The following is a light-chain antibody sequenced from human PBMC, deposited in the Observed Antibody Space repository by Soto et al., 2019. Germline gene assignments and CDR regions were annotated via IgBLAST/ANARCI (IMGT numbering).Light chain of an antibody. CDR2: DVS. Sequence: QSALTQPASVSGSPGQSITISCSGTSSDVGGYNYVSWYQQHPGKAPKLMIYDVSNWPSGVSNRFSGSKSGNTASLTISGLQAEDEADYYCSSYTSSSTYVFGNGTKVTV. CDR3: SSYTSSSTYV. J-gene: IGLJ1*01. V-gene: IGLV2-14*01. CDR1: SSDVGGYNY.